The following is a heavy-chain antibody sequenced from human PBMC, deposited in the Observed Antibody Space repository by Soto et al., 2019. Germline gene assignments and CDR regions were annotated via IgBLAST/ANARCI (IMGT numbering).Heavy chain of an antibody. J-gene: IGHJ3*02. CDR1: GFTFSSYS. V-gene: IGHV3-48*02. CDR3: ARHTRSGYYSHDAFDI. Sequence: GGSLRLSCAAYGFTFSSYSMNWVRQAPGKRLEWVSYISSSSSTIYYADSVKGRFTISRDNAKNSLYLQMNSLRDEDTAVYYCARHTRSGYYSHDAFDIWGQGTMVTVSS. CDR2: ISSSSSTI. D-gene: IGHD3-22*01.